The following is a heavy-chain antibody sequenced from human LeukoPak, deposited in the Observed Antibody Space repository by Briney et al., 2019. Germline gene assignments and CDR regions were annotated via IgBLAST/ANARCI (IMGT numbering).Heavy chain of an antibody. V-gene: IGHV3-15*01. J-gene: IGHJ4*02. Sequence: PGGSLRLSCAASGFTFNNAWMSWVRQAPGKGLEWVGRIKTKADGGTTDYGAPVKGRFTISRDDSTNTVYLQMNSLKTEDTSVYYCVTGAQMGYDSIYYGYYFDYWGQGTLVTVSS. CDR1: GFTFNNAW. CDR2: IKTKADGGTT. D-gene: IGHD3-22*01. CDR3: VTGAQMGYDSIYYGYYFDY.